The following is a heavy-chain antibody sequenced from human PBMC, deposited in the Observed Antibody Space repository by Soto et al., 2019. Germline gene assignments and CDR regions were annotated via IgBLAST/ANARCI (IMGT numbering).Heavy chain of an antibody. CDR1: GYTFTSYY. CDR3: ARERALKDIVVVVAATRVGPVDY. Sequence: ASVKVSCKASGYTFTSYYMHWVRQAPGQGLEWMGIINPSGSSTNYAQKLKGRVTMTRDTSTSTVYMELSSLRSEDTAVYYCARERALKDIVVVVAATRVGPVDYWGQGTLVTVSS. J-gene: IGHJ4*02. D-gene: IGHD2-15*01. CDR2: INPSGSST. V-gene: IGHV1-46*01.